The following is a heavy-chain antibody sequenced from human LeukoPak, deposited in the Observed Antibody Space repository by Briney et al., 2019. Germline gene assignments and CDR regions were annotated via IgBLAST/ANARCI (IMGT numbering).Heavy chain of an antibody. CDR3: ARGLWFGDENPPYFDY. CDR1: GGSISSSNYY. Sequence: SQTLSLTCSVSGGSISSSNYYWSWIRQPAGKGLEWSGRIYTSESTNYNPSLKIRVTISVDTSRNQLSLKLSSVPAADTAVYYCARGLWFGDENPPYFDYWGQGILVTVSS. D-gene: IGHD3-10*01. CDR2: IYTSEST. J-gene: IGHJ4*02. V-gene: IGHV4-61*02.